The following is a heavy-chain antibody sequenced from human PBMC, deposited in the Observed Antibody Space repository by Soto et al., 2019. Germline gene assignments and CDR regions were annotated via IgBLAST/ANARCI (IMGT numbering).Heavy chain of an antibody. CDR2: ISGSGGST. D-gene: IGHD3-10*01. J-gene: IGHJ4*02. Sequence: EVQLLESGGGLVQPGGSLRLSCAASGFTFSSYAMSWVRQAPGKGLEWVSAISGSGGSTFYADSVKGRFTISRDNSKNSLYLQMNSLRAEDTAVYYCAKGGVSGYYFDYWGQGTLVTVSS. CDR3: AKGGVSGYYFDY. CDR1: GFTFSSYA. V-gene: IGHV3-23*01.